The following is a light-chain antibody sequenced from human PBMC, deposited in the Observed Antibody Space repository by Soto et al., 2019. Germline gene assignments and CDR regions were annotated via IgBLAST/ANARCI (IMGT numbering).Light chain of an antibody. Sequence: QSALTQPASVSGSPGQSIIISCTGTSSDIGYYDYVSWYQQHPGKAPKLIIYEVSQRPSGVPDRFSASKSGDTASLTVSGLRAEDEADYYCSSYAGSNMGVFGSGTKV. CDR3: SSYAGSNMGV. CDR2: EVS. CDR1: SSDIGYYDY. V-gene: IGLV2-8*01. J-gene: IGLJ1*01.